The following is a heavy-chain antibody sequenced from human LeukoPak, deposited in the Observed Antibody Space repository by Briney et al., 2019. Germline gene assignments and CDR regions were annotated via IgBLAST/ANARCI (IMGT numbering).Heavy chain of an antibody. CDR3: ARDGQYYYDTPGLYGGLNL. V-gene: IGHV3-30*02. CDR1: GFTFSSYG. J-gene: IGHJ4*02. CDR2: IRYDGSHK. D-gene: IGHD3-22*01. Sequence: GGSLRLSCAASGFTFSSYGMHWVRQPPGKGLEWVAFIRYDGSHKYYADSVKGRITISRDNAKNTLYLQMNSLRAEDTAVYYCARDGQYYYDTPGLYGGLNLWGQGALVTVSS.